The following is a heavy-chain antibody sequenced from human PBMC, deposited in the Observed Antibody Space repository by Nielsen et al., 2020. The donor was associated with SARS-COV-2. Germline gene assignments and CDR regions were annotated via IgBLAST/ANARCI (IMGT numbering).Heavy chain of an antibody. J-gene: IGHJ4*02. D-gene: IGHD3-10*01. V-gene: IGHV3-33*01. CDR3: ARDKGREGSYCDY. Sequence: SLKISCAASGFTFSSYGMHWVRQAPGKGLEWVAVIWYDGSNKYYADSVKGRFTISRDNSKNTLYLQMNSLRAEDTAVYYCARDKGREGSYCDYWGQGTLVTVSS. CDR1: GFTFSSYG. CDR2: IWYDGSNK.